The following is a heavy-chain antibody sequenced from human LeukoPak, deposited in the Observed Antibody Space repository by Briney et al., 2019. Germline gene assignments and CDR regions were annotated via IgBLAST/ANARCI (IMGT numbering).Heavy chain of an antibody. J-gene: IGHJ4*02. CDR1: GFIVSNYC. CDR3: ATDPSGPSDSSGWYYFDN. CDR2: IKQDASKT. D-gene: IGHD6-19*01. Sequence: PGGSLRLSCAASGFIVSNYCMGWVRQAPGKGLEWVAYIKQDASKTYYVDSVRGRFSISRDNAKNSLFLQMNSLRAEDTAVYYCATDPSGPSDSSGWYYFDNWGQGTLVTVSS. V-gene: IGHV3-7*01.